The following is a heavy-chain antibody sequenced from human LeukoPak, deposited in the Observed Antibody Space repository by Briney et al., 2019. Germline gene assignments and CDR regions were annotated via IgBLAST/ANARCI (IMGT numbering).Heavy chain of an antibody. CDR1: GGSISSYY. Sequence: PSETLSLTCTVSGGSISSYYWSWIRQPAGKGLGWIGRIYTSGSTNYNPSLKSRVTMSVDTSKNQFSLKLSSVTAADTAVYYCARSRKQNGDYTNWFDPWGQGTLVTVSS. J-gene: IGHJ5*02. CDR2: IYTSGST. D-gene: IGHD4-17*01. CDR3: ARSRKQNGDYTNWFDP. V-gene: IGHV4-4*07.